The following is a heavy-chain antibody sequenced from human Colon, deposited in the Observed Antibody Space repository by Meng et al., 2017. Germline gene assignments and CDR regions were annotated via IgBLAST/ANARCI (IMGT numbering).Heavy chain of an antibody. D-gene: IGHD4-17*01. CDR1: GGSFSGFY. J-gene: IGHJ5*02. V-gene: IGHV4-34*02. Sequence: QVQLTQGGAGLLKPSETLSLTCAVSGGSFSGFYWSWIRQPPGKGLEWIGEIDHFGISNYNSSLKGRLTMSVDTSKKQISLTLTSVTAADTAVYYCATGLRHGDWFDPWGPGTLVTVSS. CDR3: ATGLRHGDWFDP. CDR2: IDHFGIS.